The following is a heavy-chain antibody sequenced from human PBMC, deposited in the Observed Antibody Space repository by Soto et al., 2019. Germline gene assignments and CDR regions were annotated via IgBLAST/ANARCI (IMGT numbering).Heavy chain of an antibody. V-gene: IGHV3-13*01. CDR1: GFTFSSYD. CDR2: IGTAGDT. J-gene: IGHJ6*02. CDR3: ARSTKPRYYYDSSADPTYYYGMDV. Sequence: GGSLRLSCAASGFTFSSYDMHWVHQATGKGLEWVSAIGTAGDTYYPGSVKGRFTISRENAKNSLYLQMNSLRAGDTAVYYCARSTKPRYYYDSSADPTYYYGMDVWGQGTTVTVSS. D-gene: IGHD3-22*01.